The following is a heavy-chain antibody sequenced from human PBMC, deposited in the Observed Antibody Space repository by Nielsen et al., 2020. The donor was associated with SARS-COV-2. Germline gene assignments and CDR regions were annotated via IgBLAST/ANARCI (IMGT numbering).Heavy chain of an antibody. Sequence: SETLSLTCAVSGGSISSNNWWSWVRQPPGKGLEWIGEIYHRGSTNYSPSLKTRVTISVDKSKNQFSLELRSVTAADTAVYYCARVLAALDYYYYGMDVWGQGTTVTVSS. V-gene: IGHV4-4*02. D-gene: IGHD6-6*01. CDR1: GGSISSNNW. J-gene: IGHJ6*02. CDR2: IYHRGST. CDR3: ARVLAALDYYYYGMDV.